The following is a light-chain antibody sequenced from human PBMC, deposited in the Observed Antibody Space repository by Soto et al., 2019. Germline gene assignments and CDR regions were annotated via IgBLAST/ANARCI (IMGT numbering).Light chain of an antibody. CDR2: EVS. CDR3: SSYAGSNNMI. V-gene: IGLV2-8*01. J-gene: IGLJ2*01. CDR1: SSDVGGYYY. Sequence: QSVLTQPPSASGSPGQSVTISCTGTSSDVGGYYYVSWYQQHPGKAPKLMIYEVSKRPSGVPDRFSGSKSDNTASLTVSGLQDEDEADYYCSSYAGSNNMIFGGGTKLTVL.